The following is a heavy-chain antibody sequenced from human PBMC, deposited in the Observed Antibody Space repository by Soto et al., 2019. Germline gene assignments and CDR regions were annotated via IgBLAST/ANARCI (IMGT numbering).Heavy chain of an antibody. Sequence: PGESLKISCKGSGYSFTSYWIGWVRQMPGKGLECMGIIYPGDSDTRYSPSFHGQVTISADKSISTAYLQWSSLKASDTAMYYCARGDYDILTGDYKSYYGMDVWGQGTTVTVSS. J-gene: IGHJ6*02. CDR2: IYPGDSDT. CDR3: ARGDYDILTGDYKSYYGMDV. V-gene: IGHV5-51*01. CDR1: GYSFTSYW. D-gene: IGHD3-9*01.